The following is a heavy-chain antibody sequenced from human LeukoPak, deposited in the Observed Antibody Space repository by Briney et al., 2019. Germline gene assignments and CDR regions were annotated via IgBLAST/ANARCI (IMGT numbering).Heavy chain of an antibody. CDR3: ARPRTNDYGGNFDY. D-gene: IGHD4-23*01. CDR2: ISSSSSSYDYE. CDR1: GFTFSSYS. V-gene: IGHV3-21*01. Sequence: GGSLRLSCAASGFTFSSYSMNWVRQAPGKGLEWVSSISSSSSSYDYEYYADSVKGRFTVSRDNTENSLYLQMNNLRAEDTAVYFCARPRTNDYGGNFDYWGQGTPVTVSS. J-gene: IGHJ4*02.